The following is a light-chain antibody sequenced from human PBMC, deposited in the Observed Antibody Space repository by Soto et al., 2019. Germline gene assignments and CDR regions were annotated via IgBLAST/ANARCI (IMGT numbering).Light chain of an antibody. CDR1: DSNVGSTA. CDR2: INN. V-gene: IGLV1-44*01. CDR3: SAWDDSLHVWL. Sequence: QPVLTQPPSASGAPGQRVTISCSGSDSNVGSTAVNWYQQVPGTAPTLLIFINNQRPSGVPDRFSGSKSGTSASLAISGLQAEDEADYYCSAWDDSLHVWLFGGGTKLTVL. J-gene: IGLJ3*02.